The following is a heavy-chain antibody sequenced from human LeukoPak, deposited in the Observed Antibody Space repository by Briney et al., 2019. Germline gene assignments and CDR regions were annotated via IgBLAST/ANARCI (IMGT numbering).Heavy chain of an antibody. V-gene: IGHV6-1*01. CDR1: GDSVSSNSAA. J-gene: IGHJ4*02. CDR3: ARVGSSWYFDC. Sequence: SQTHSLTCAISGDSVSSNSAAWYWIRQSPSRGLEWLGRTYYRSRWYSDYAVSVKSRITISPDTSNNQFSLQLNTVTPDDTAVYYCARVGSSWYFDCWGQGTLVTVSS. CDR2: TYYRSRWYS. D-gene: IGHD6-13*01.